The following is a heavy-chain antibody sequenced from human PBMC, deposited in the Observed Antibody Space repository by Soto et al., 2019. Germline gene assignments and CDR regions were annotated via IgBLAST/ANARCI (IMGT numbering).Heavy chain of an antibody. J-gene: IGHJ6*02. Sequence: PGESLKISCMGSGYKVSTWHNFTSYWIAWVRQMPGEGLEWMGIIYPGDSDTRYSPSFQGQVTISADKSINSVYLQWSSLKASDTATYYCARLGFNYDFLSGYYNVHHYYGNVWGQGTTVTVSS. V-gene: IGHV5-51*01. D-gene: IGHD3-3*01. CDR2: IYPGDSDT. CDR3: ARLGFNYDFLSGYYNVHHYYGNV. CDR1: GYKVSTWHNFTSYW.